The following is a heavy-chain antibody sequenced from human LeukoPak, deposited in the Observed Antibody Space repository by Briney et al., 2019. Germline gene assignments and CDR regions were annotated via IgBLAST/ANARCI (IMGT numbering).Heavy chain of an antibody. CDR2: IKEDGNAK. CDR3: ARDRYASL. D-gene: IGHD2-2*01. Sequence: GGSLRLSCAAFGFTFSNYWMSWVRQAPGKGLEWVANIKEDGNAKYYVDSVKGRFTISRDNAKNSLYLQMNSLRAEDTAVYYCARDRYASLWGQGTLVTVSS. CDR1: GFTFSNYW. J-gene: IGHJ4*02. V-gene: IGHV3-7*01.